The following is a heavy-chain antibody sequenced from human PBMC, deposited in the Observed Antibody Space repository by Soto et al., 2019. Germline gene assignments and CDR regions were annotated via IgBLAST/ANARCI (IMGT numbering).Heavy chain of an antibody. V-gene: IGHV1-69*13. CDR1: GGTFSSYA. D-gene: IGHD6-6*01. J-gene: IGHJ4*02. CDR3: ALHRSIAARGAHFDY. Sequence: ASVKVSCKASGGTFSSYAISWVRQAPGQGLEWMGGIIPIFGTANYAQKFQGRVTITADESTSTAYMELSSLRSEDTAVYYCALHRSIAARGAHFDYWGQGTLVTVSS. CDR2: IIPIFGTA.